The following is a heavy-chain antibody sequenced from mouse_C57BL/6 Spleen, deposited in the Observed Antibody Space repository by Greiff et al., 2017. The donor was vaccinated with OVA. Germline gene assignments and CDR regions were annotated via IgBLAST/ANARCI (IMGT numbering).Heavy chain of an antibody. J-gene: IGHJ1*03. V-gene: IGHV1-64*01. CDR3: ARRGGNCGFVWYFDV. D-gene: IGHD2-1*01. Sequence: VQLQQPGAELVKPGASVKLSCKASGYTFTSYWMHWVKQRPGQGLEWIGMIHPNSGSTNYNEKFKSKATLTVDKSSNTAYMQLSSLTSEDSAVYDGARRGGNCGFVWYFDVWGTGTTVTVSS. CDR2: IHPNSGST. CDR1: GYTFTSYW.